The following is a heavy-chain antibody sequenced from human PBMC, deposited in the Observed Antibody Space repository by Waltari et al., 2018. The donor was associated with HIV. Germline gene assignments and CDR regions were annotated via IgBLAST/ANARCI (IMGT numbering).Heavy chain of an antibody. J-gene: IGHJ4*02. D-gene: IGHD2-21*02. Sequence: QVQLIQSGAEVRKPGSSVKVSCKASGGTCTNFAISWVRQAPGQGLEWMGRIIPNLGTAKFTQRFKGRLTLTADKSTTTAYLELSSLRSEDTAVYYCARDPSHLRFPDYWDQGTLVTVSP. V-gene: IGHV1-69*04. CDR3: ARDPSHLRFPDY. CDR2: IIPNLGTA. CDR1: GGTCTNFA.